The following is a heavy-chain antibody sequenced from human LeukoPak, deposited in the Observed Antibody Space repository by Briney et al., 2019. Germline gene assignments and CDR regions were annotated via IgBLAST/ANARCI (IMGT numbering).Heavy chain of an antibody. V-gene: IGHV3-48*01. CDR2: ISSSSSTI. CDR3: ARDNVGMDV. CDR1: GFTFSSYS. J-gene: IGHJ6*03. D-gene: IGHD1-26*01. Sequence: GGSLRLSCAASGFTFSSYSMNWVRQAPGKGLEWVSYISSSSSTIYYADSVKGRFTISRDNAKNSLCLQMNSLRAEDTAVYYCARDNVGMDVWGKGTTVTVSS.